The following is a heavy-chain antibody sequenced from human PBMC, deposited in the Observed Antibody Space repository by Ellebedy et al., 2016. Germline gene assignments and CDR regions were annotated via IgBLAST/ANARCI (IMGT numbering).Heavy chain of an antibody. J-gene: IGHJ4*02. D-gene: IGHD3-10*01. CDR3: TTLGNYYGSGTFDY. V-gene: IGHV3-15*01. Sequence: GESLKISXAASGFTFEDFGMSWVRQVPGKGLEWVGRIKNKADGGTADYAAPVKGRFTISRDDSKNTVHLQMDTLKTDDSAVYYCTTLGNYYGSGTFDYWGQGTLVTVSS. CDR1: GFTFEDFG. CDR2: IKNKADGGTA.